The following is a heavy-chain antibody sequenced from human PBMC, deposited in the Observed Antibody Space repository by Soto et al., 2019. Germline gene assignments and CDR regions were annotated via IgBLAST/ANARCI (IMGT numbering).Heavy chain of an antibody. Sequence: QLVESGGGVVQPGTSLRLSCAASGFDFSSYGMHWVRQTPGKGREWVAVLGFDGGGRYYADSVKGRFTISRDNSKKMLYLQMDSLRAEDTALYYCAREPVGPDYAMDVWGQGTTVTVSS. J-gene: IGHJ6*02. D-gene: IGHD1-26*01. CDR1: GFDFSSYG. CDR3: AREPVGPDYAMDV. CDR2: LGFDGGGR. V-gene: IGHV3-33*01.